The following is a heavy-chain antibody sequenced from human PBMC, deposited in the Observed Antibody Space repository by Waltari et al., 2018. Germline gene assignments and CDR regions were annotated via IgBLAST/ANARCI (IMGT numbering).Heavy chain of an antibody. CDR3: AKDPRGSSSWNGGGWFDP. V-gene: IGHV3-23*04. D-gene: IGHD6-13*01. CDR1: GFTFSSYA. J-gene: IGHJ5*02. CDR2: ISGSGGST. Sequence: EVQLVESGGGLVQPGGSLRLSCAASGFTFSSYAMSWVRQAPGKGLEWVSAISGSGGSTYYADSVKGRFTISRDNSKNTLYLQMNSLRAEDTAVYYCAKDPRGSSSWNGGGWFDPWGQGTLVTVSS.